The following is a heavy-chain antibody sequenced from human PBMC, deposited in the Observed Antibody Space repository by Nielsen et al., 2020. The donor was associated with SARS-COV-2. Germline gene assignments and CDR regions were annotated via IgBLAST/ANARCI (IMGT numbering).Heavy chain of an antibody. D-gene: IGHD6-19*01. V-gene: IGHV4-39*01. CDR1: GGSISSSSYY. CDR3: ARQNPYTAVAGTPLGY. Sequence: ESLKISCTVSGGSISSSSYYWGWIRQPPGKGLEWIGSIYYSGSTYYNPSLKSRVTISVDTSKNQFSLKLSSVTAADTAVYYCARQNPYTAVAGTPLGYWGQGTLVTVSS. CDR2: IYYSGST. J-gene: IGHJ4*02.